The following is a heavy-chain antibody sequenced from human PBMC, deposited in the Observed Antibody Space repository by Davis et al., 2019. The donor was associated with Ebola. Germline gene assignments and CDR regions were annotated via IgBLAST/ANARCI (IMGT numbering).Heavy chain of an antibody. V-gene: IGHV5-51*01. J-gene: IGHJ3*02. CDR1: GYSFTSYW. D-gene: IGHD6-6*01. CDR2: IYPGDSDT. CDR3: ATHLYSSSSEDVAFDI. Sequence: GESLKISCKGSGYSFTSYWIGWVRQMPGKGLEWMGIIYPGDSDTRYSPSFQGQVTISADKSISTAYLQWSSLKASDTAMYYCATHLYSSSSEDVAFDIWGQGTMVTVSS.